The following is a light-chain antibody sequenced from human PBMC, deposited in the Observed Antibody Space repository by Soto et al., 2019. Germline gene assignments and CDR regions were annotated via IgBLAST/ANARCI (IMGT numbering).Light chain of an antibody. CDR2: DAS. CDR3: QQRRNWPVT. J-gene: IGKJ4*01. V-gene: IGKV3-11*01. CDR1: QNIGTY. Sequence: EVVLTQSPATLSLSPVGGATLSCRASQNIGTYLAWYQQKGGQAPRLVIFDASSRASGVPARFSGSGSGTDFTLAISSLEPEDFAIYYCQQRRNWPVTFGGGTKVDI.